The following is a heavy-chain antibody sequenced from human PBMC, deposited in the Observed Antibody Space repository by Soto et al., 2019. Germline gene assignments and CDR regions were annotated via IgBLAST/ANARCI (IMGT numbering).Heavy chain of an antibody. J-gene: IGHJ4*02. CDR1: GYTFTDYY. V-gene: IGHV1-2*02. CDR3: ARAGLTTLELATTY. D-gene: IGHD5-12*01. Sequence: ASVKVSCKASGYTFTDYYVHWVRQSPGQGLEWMGWINPNSGGTKFPQEFQGRVIMTRDTSISTAYMDLSRLTSDDTAVYYCARAGLTTLELATTYWGQGTLVTVSS. CDR2: INPNSGGT.